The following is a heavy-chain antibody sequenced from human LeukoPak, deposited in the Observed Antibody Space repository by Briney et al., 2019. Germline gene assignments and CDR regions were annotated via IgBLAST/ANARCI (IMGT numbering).Heavy chain of an antibody. J-gene: IGHJ4*02. Sequence: SETLSLTCSVSGGSINSYYWSWIRQPPGKGLEWIGYIYYSGSTNYNPSLKSRVTISVDTSKNQFSLKLSSVTAADTAVYYCARVDWLIFDYWGQGTLVTVSS. CDR2: IYYSGST. CDR3: ARVDWLIFDY. CDR1: GGSINSYY. V-gene: IGHV4-59*01. D-gene: IGHD3-9*01.